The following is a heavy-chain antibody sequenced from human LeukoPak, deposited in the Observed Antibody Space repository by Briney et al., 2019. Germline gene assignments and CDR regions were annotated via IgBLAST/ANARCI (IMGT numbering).Heavy chain of an antibody. CDR2: IIPIFGIA. J-gene: IGHJ6*02. V-gene: IGHV1-69*04. CDR1: GGTFSSYA. Sequence: KVSCNASGGTFSSYAISWVRQAPGQGLEWMGRIIPIFGIANYAQKFQGRVTITADKSTSTAYMELSSLRSEDTAVYYCARRGYSGYDDYYYYGMDVWGQGTRSPSP. D-gene: IGHD5-12*01. CDR3: ARRGYSGYDDYYYYGMDV.